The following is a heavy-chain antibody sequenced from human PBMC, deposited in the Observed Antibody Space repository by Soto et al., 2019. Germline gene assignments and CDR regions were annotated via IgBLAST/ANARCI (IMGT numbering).Heavy chain of an antibody. CDR1: GDTFSTYT. V-gene: IGHV1-69*02. J-gene: IGHJ6*02. D-gene: IGHD4-17*01. Sequence: GASVKVSCKASGDTFSTYTITCMRQAPGQGLEWMGRIIPILGIANYAQKFQGRVTITADKSTSTAYMELSSLRSEDTAVYYCARAGYGDSLEAYYYYGMDVWGQGTTVTVSS. CDR2: IIPILGIA. CDR3: ARAGYGDSLEAYYYYGMDV.